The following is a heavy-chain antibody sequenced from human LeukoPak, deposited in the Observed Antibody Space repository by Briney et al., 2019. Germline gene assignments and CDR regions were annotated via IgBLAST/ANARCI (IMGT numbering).Heavy chain of an antibody. Sequence: SETLSLTCAVSGYSISSGYYWGWILQPPVKGLEWIRSIYHSGSTYYNPSLKSRVTISVDTSKNQFSLKLSSVTAADTAVYYCARHCGKLDWFDPWGQGTLVTVSS. D-gene: IGHD1-1*01. CDR3: ARHCGKLDWFDP. J-gene: IGHJ5*02. CDR2: IYHSGST. CDR1: GYSISSGYY. V-gene: IGHV4-38-2*01.